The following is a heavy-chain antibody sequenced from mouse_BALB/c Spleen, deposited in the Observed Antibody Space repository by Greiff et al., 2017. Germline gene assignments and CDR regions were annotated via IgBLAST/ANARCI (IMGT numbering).Heavy chain of an antibody. CDR2: IRSKSNNYAT. D-gene: IGHD1-1*02. Sequence: EVQRVESGGGLVQPKGSLKLSCAASGFTFNTYAMNWVRQAPGKGLEWVARIRSKSNNYATYYADSVKDRFTISRDDSQSMLYLQMNNLKTEDTAMYYCVRRGGDYWGQGTTLTVSS. CDR1: GFTFNTYA. J-gene: IGHJ2*01. V-gene: IGHV10-1*02. CDR3: VRRGGDY.